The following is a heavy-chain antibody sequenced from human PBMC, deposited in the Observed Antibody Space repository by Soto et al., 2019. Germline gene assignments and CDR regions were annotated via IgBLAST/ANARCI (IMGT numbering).Heavy chain of an antibody. CDR2: IYYSAST. Sequence: SETLSLTCTGSGGSVSSGSHFWSWIRQPPGKGLEWIGYIYYSASTNYNPSLKSRVTMSVDTSKNQFSLKLSSVTAADTAVYYCARGGSGYRFAYWGQGTLVTVSS. D-gene: IGHD3-22*01. V-gene: IGHV4-61*01. CDR1: GGSVSSGSHF. CDR3: ARGGSGYRFAY. J-gene: IGHJ4*02.